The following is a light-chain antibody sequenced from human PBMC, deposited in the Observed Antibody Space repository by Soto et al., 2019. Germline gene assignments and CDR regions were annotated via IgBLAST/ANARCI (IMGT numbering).Light chain of an antibody. CDR2: EVT. J-gene: IGLJ2*01. CDR1: SSDVGGYNY. Sequence: QSVLTQPPSASGSPGQSVTISCTGTSSDVGGYNYVSWYQQYPGKAPKLMLYEVTKRPSGVPDRFSGSKSGNTASLTVSGLQADDEAEYFCSSYAGTTNHVVFGGGTKVTVL. CDR3: SSYAGTTNHVV. V-gene: IGLV2-8*01.